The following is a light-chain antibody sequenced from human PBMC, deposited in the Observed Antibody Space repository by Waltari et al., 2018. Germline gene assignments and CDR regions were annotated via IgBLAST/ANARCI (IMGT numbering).Light chain of an antibody. CDR1: QSCLYSSNNKNY. Sequence: DIVMTQSPDSLAVSLGERATINCKSSQSCLYSSNNKNYLAWYQQKPGQPTKLLIYWASTREFGVPDRFSGSGSGTDFTLTISSLQAEDVAVYYCQQYYRTPLTFGGGTKVDIK. V-gene: IGKV4-1*01. CDR2: WAS. CDR3: QQYYRTPLT. J-gene: IGKJ4*01.